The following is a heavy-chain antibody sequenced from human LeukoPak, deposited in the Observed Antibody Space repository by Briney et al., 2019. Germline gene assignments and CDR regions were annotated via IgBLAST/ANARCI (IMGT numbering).Heavy chain of an antibody. CDR1: GFTFSSYS. CDR3: AREGVYSGSLVIFRVFDY. Sequence: GGSLRLSCAASGFTFSSYSMNWVRQAPGKGLECVSSISSSSSYIYYADSVKGRFTISRDNAKNSLYLQMNSLRAEDTAVYYCAREGVYSGSLVIFRVFDYWGQGTLVTVSS. V-gene: IGHV3-21*01. CDR2: ISSSSSYI. D-gene: IGHD1-26*01. J-gene: IGHJ4*02.